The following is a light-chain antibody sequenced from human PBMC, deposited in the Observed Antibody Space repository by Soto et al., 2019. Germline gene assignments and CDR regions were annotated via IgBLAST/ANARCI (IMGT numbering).Light chain of an antibody. V-gene: IGLV1-40*01. CDR1: SPNIGANYD. Sequence: QSVLTQPPSVSGAQGQRVTISCTGSSPNIGANYDVHWYQQRPGTAPKLPIFGNSNRPSGVPDRFSGSKSGTSASLAITGLQAEDEGDYYCQSYDSTLSARYVFGTGTKLTVL. J-gene: IGLJ1*01. CDR3: QSYDSTLSARYV. CDR2: GNS.